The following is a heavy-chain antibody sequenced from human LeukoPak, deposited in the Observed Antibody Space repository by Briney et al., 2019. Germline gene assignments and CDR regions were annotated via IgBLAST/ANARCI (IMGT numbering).Heavy chain of an antibody. V-gene: IGHV4-4*07. CDR1: GGSFSSYF. J-gene: IGHJ6*03. CDR3: ARLLPRLQYMVPYHYMDV. Sequence: SETLSLTCSVSGGSFSSYFWSWVRQPAGKGLEWIGRIYPSGNTNYNPSLKSRVSLSVDPSKNEFSLKFNSVSAADTAVYYCARLLPRLQYMVPYHYMDVWGKGTTVTISS. CDR2: IYPSGNT. D-gene: IGHD3-10*01.